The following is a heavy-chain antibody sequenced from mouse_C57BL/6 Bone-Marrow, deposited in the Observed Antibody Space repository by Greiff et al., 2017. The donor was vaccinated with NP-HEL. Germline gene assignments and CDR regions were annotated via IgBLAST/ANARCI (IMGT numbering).Heavy chain of an antibody. CDR3: ATYYYGSSWFAD. CDR2: IDPSDSYT. V-gene: IGHV1-50*01. Sequence: QVQLQQSGAELVKPGASVKLSCKASGYTFTSYWMQWVKQRPGQGLEWIGEIDPSDSYTNYNQKFKGKATLTVDTSSSTAYMQLSSLTSEDSAVYYCATYYYGSSWFADWGQGTLVTVSA. D-gene: IGHD1-1*01. CDR1: GYTFTSYW. J-gene: IGHJ3*01.